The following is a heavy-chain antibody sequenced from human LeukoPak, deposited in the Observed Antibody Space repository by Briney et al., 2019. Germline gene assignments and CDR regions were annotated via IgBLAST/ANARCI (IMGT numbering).Heavy chain of an antibody. CDR2: ISYSGST. CDR3: AREPGFDSSGYLNWFDP. J-gene: IGHJ5*02. V-gene: IGHV4-59*01. CDR1: GCSISSYY. D-gene: IGHD3-22*01. Sequence: PSETLSLTCTVSGCSISSYYWSWIRQPPGKGLEWIACISYSGSTKYNPSLKSRVTISVDTSKNQLSLKLSSVTAADTAVYYCAREPGFDSSGYLNWFDPWGQGTLVTVSS.